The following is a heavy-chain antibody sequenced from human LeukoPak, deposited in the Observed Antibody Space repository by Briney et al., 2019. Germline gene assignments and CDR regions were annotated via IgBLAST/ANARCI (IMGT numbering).Heavy chain of an antibody. D-gene: IGHD5-18*01. CDR2: INPNSGGT. V-gene: IGHV1-2*02. J-gene: IGHJ4*02. Sequence: ASVKVSCKASGYTFTGYYMHWVRQAPGQGLEWMGWINPNSGGTNYAQRFQGRVTMTRDTSISTAYMELSRLRSDDTAVYYCARVGYSYGYFDYWGQGTLVTVSS. CDR1: GYTFTGYY. CDR3: ARVGYSYGYFDY.